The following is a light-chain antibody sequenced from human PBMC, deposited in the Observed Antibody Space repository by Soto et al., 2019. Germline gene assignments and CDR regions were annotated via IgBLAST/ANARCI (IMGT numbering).Light chain of an antibody. V-gene: IGKV1-39*01. CDR3: QQSYNAPLT. CDR2: VAS. J-gene: IGKJ1*01. CDR1: QRISTY. Sequence: DIQMTQSPSSLSASVGDRVTITCRASQRISTYLSWYQQKPGKAPNLLIYVASSLQSGVPSRFSGSRSGTDFTLTISSLQPEDSATYYCQQSYNAPLTFGQGTKVEIK.